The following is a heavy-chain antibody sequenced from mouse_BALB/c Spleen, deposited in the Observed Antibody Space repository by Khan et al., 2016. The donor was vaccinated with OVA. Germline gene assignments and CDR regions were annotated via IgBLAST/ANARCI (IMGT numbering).Heavy chain of an antibody. V-gene: IGHV5-17*02. J-gene: IGHJ3*01. D-gene: IGHD2-4*01. Sequence: EVELVESGGGLVQPGGSRKLSCAASGFTFSSFGMHWVRQVPEKGLEWVAYISSGSSTINYADTVKGRFIISRDNPKNTLFLQMTSLRSEATAMYYCARSGFYDYDGAWFAYWGQGTLVTGSA. CDR1: GFTFSSFG. CDR2: ISSGSSTI. CDR3: ARSGFYDYDGAWFAY.